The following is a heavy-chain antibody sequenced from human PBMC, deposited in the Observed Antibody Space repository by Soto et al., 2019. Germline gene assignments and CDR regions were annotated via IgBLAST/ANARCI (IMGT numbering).Heavy chain of an antibody. V-gene: IGHV4-31*03. CDR2: IYYSGST. CDR1: GGSISSGGYY. Sequence: QVQLQESGPGLVKPSQTLSLTCTVSGGSISSGGYYWSWIRQHPGKGLEWIGYIYYSGSTYYNPSLKSRVTISVGTSKNQFSLKLSSVTAADTAVYYCARYFTDSSGPTLGMGVWGQGTTVTVSS. J-gene: IGHJ6*02. D-gene: IGHD6-19*01. CDR3: ARYFTDSSGPTLGMGV.